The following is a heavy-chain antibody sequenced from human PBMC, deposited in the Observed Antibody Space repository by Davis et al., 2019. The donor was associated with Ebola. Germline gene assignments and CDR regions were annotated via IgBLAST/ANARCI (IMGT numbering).Heavy chain of an antibody. CDR2: INHSEST. CDR3: ARRGAWLRLTFDY. J-gene: IGHJ4*02. Sequence: SETLSLTCAVYGGSFSGYYWSWIRQPPGKGLEWIGEINHSESTNYNPSLKSRVTISVDTSKNQFSLKVRSVTAADTAVYYCARRGAWLRLTFDYWGQGTLVTVSS. V-gene: IGHV4-34*01. CDR1: GGSFSGYY. D-gene: IGHD5-12*01.